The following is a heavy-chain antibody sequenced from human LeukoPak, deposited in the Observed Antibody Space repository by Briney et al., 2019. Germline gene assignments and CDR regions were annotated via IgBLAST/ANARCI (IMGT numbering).Heavy chain of an antibody. CDR2: IYPGDSDT. V-gene: IGHV5-51*01. Sequence: GESLVLPMQGSGYSLKCFWMDWVRQMPGKGLECLGIIYPGDSDTRYSPSFQGQVTISADKSISTAYLQWSSLKASDTAMYYCARVVSSSGDLFDDWGQGTLVTVSS. CDR3: ARVVSSSGDLFDD. J-gene: IGHJ4*01. D-gene: IGHD4-17*01. CDR1: GYSLKCFW.